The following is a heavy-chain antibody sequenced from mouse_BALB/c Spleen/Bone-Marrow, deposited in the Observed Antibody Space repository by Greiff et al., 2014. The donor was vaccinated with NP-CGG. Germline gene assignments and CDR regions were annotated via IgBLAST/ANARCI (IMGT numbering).Heavy chain of an antibody. CDR3: ARDSFLITRALDY. Sequence: QVQLQQSGPGLVAPSQSLSITCTVSGFSLTGYGVSWVRQSPGKGLEWLGMIWGDGSTDYNSALKSRLRISKDNSKSQVFLKMNSLQTDDTARYYCARDSFLITRALDYWGQGTSVTVSS. D-gene: IGHD2-4*01. J-gene: IGHJ4*01. CDR1: GFSLTGYG. CDR2: IWGDGST. V-gene: IGHV2-6-7*01.